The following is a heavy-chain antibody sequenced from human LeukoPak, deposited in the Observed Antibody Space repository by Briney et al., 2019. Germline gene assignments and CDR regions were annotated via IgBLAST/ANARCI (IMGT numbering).Heavy chain of an antibody. CDR1: EYTFTSYY. J-gene: IGHJ3*02. CDR3: ARQHQEYYYDRSDAFDI. D-gene: IGHD3-22*01. Sequence: ASVKVSCKASEYTFTSYYMHWVRQAPGQGLEWVGWINPNSGGTSYAQKFQGRVTMTRDTSISTAYMDLSRLRSDDTAVYYCARQHQEYYYDRSDAFDIWGQGTMVTVSS. V-gene: IGHV1-2*02. CDR2: INPNSGGT.